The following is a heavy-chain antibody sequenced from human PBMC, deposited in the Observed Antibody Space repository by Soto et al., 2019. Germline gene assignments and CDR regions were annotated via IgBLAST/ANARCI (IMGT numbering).Heavy chain of an antibody. CDR2: IIPIFGTA. D-gene: IGHD4-4*01. CDR1: GGTFSSYA. J-gene: IGHJ6*02. V-gene: IGHV1-69*13. Sequence: AASVKVSCKASGGTFSSYAISWVRQAPGQGLEWMGGIIPIFGTANYAQKFQGRVTITADESTSTAYMELSSLRSEDTAVYYCARPTRNYLNYYYYYGMDVWGQGTTVTVSS. CDR3: ARPTRNYLNYYYYYGMDV.